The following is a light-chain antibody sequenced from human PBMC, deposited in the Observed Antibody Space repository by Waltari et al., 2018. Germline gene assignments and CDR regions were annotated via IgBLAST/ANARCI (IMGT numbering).Light chain of an antibody. V-gene: IGLV1-40*01. CDR3: QSYDSSLSGL. J-gene: IGLJ3*02. Sequence: QSVLTQPPSVSGAPGQRVTISCTGSNSNIGAGYDVHWYQQLPGTAPKLLIYANTNRPSGVPDRFSGSKAGTSASLAITGLQAEDEADYYCQSYDSSLSGLFGGGTKPTVL. CDR2: ANT. CDR1: NSNIGAGYD.